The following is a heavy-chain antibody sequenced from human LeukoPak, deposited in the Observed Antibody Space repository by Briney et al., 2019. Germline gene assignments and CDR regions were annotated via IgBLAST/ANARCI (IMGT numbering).Heavy chain of an antibody. CDR2: INPNSGGT. V-gene: IGHV1-2*02. Sequence: GASVKVSCKASGYTFTGYYIHWVRQAPGQGLEWMGWINPNSGGTNYAQKFQGRVTMTRDTSISTAYMELSRLRSDDTAVHYCARDFGDSSGYLVDNWGQGTLVTVSS. D-gene: IGHD3-22*01. CDR1: GYTFTGYY. CDR3: ARDFGDSSGYLVDN. J-gene: IGHJ4*02.